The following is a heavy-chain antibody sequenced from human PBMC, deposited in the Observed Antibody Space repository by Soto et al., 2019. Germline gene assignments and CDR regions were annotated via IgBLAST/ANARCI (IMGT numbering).Heavy chain of an antibody. CDR3: ARCTLVPAANWFDP. Sequence: QLQLQESGPGLVKPSETLSLTCTVSGGSISSSSYYWGWIRQPPGKGLEWIGSIYYSGSTYYNPSLKSLVTISVDTSKNQFSLKLSSVTAADTAVYYCARCTLVPAANWFDPWGQGTLVTVSS. V-gene: IGHV4-39*01. D-gene: IGHD2-2*01. CDR1: GGSISSSSYY. J-gene: IGHJ5*02. CDR2: IYYSGST.